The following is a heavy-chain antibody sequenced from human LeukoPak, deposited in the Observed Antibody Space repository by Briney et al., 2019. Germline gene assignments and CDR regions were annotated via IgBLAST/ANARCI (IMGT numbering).Heavy chain of an antibody. D-gene: IGHD3-10*01. J-gene: IGHJ4*02. V-gene: IGHV3-21*01. CDR2: ISSSSSYI. CDR3: ARGATGLYYGSGSYGY. Sequence: PGGSLRLSCAASGFTFSSYSMNWVRQAPGKGLEWVSSISSSSSYIYYADSVKGRFTISRDNAKNSLYLQMNSLRAEDTAVYYCARGATGLYYGSGSYGYWGQGTLVTVSS. CDR1: GFTFSSYS.